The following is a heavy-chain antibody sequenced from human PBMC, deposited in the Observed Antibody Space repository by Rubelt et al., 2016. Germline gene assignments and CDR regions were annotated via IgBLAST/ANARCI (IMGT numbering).Heavy chain of an antibody. V-gene: IGHV4-39*07. CDR2: IYYSGST. Sequence: QLQLQESGPGLVKPSETLSLTCTVSGGSISCSSYYWGWIRQPPGKGLEWIGYIYYSGSTNYNPSLKSRVTISVDTSKNQVSLKLSSVTAADTAVYYCARAAAGTSWFDPWGQGTLVTVSS. J-gene: IGHJ5*02. CDR1: GGSISCSSYY. CDR3: ARAAAGTSWFDP. D-gene: IGHD6-13*01.